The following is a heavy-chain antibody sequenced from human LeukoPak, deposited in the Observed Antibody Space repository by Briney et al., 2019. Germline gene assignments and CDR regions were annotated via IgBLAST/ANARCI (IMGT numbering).Heavy chain of an antibody. CDR3: ARETQLGYSSGWYRSYFDY. J-gene: IGHJ4*02. D-gene: IGHD6-19*01. V-gene: IGHV1-69*13. CDR1: GGTFSSYA. CDR2: IIPIFGTA. Sequence: SVKVSCKASGGTFSSYAISWVRQAPGQGLEWMGGIIPIFGTANYAQKFQGRVTITADESTSTAYMELSSLRSEDTAVYYCARETQLGYSSGWYRSYFDYWGQGTLVTVSS.